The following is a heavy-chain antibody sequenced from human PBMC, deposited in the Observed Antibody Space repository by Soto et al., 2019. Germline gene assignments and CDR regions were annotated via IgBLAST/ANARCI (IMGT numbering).Heavy chain of an antibody. CDR1: GGSISSGGYY. CDR2: IYYSGST. D-gene: IGHD6-13*01. J-gene: IGHJ4*02. V-gene: IGHV4-31*03. CDR3: ARDRRGAAAGY. Sequence: SETLSLTCTVSGGSISSGGYYWSWIRQHPGKGLEWIGYIYYSGSTYYNPSLKSRVTISVDTSKNQFSLKLSPVTAADTAVYYCARDRRGAAAGYWGQGTLVTVSS.